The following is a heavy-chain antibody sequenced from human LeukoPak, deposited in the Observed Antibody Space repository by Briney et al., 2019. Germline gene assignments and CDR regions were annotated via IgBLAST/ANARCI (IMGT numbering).Heavy chain of an antibody. J-gene: IGHJ5*02. D-gene: IGHD3-3*01. CDR3: ARVLLSNYDFWSGYSNWFDP. CDR2: IYYSGST. CDR1: GGSISSYY. V-gene: IGHV4-59*01. Sequence: SETLSLTCTVSGGSISSYYWSWIRQPPGKVLEWIGYIYYSGSTNYNPSLKSRVTISVDTSKNQFSLKLSSVTAADTAVYYCARVLLSNYDFWSGYSNWFDPWGQGTLVTVSS.